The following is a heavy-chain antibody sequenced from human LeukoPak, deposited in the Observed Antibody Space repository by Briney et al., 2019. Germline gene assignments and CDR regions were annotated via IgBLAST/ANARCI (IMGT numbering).Heavy chain of an antibody. CDR3: ARVHYNTAMVDIDY. D-gene: IGHD5-18*01. CDR1: GFTFSSYE. Sequence: GGSLRLSCAASGFTFSSYEMHWVRQAPGKGLEWISYISSSGSTIYYADSVKGRFTISRDNGKNSLYLQMNSLRAEDTAVYYCARVHYNTAMVDIDYWGQGTLVTVSS. CDR2: ISSSGSTI. J-gene: IGHJ4*02. V-gene: IGHV3-48*03.